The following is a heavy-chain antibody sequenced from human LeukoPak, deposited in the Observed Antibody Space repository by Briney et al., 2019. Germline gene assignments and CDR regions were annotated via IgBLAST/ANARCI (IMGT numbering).Heavy chain of an antibody. Sequence: PSETLSLTCTVSGGSISSYYWSWIRQPPGKGLEWIGYIYYSGSTNYNPSLKSRVTISVDTSKNQFSLKLSSVTAADTAVYYCARTEPVFPIAPTSSSGGHWFDPWGQGTLVTVSS. D-gene: IGHD6-6*01. CDR2: IYYSGST. J-gene: IGHJ5*02. CDR3: ARTEPVFPIAPTSSSGGHWFDP. V-gene: IGHV4-59*01. CDR1: GGSISSYY.